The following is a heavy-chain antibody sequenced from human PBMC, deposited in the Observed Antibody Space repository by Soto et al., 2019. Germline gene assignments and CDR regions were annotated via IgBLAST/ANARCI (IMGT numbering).Heavy chain of an antibody. Sequence: PSETLSLTCTVSGGSMSSYYWPWIRQPAGKGLEWIGRVYSSGGTHYNPSLKSRVTISLDTSKNPFSLGLLSVTDADTAVYYCARGQRFTAWFDPWGKRTLLTVSS. D-gene: IGHD3-3*01. CDR1: GGSMSSYY. CDR2: VYSSGGT. J-gene: IGHJ5*02. V-gene: IGHV4-4*07. CDR3: ARGQRFTAWFDP.